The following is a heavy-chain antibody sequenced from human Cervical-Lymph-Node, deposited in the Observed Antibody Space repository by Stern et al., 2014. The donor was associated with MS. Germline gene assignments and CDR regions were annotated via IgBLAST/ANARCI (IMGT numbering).Heavy chain of an antibody. CDR2: IHPNGGST. D-gene: IGHD3-3*01. CDR3: ARKSGRFLEWFFDY. V-gene: IGHV1-46*01. CDR1: GYPFTNYY. Sequence: VQLVQSGAEVRKPGASVKVSCKTSGYPFTNYYMHWVRQAPGQGLEWVAIIHPNGGSTQSAQRFQGRFTLTSDTSTSTVYMEVSNLTSEDTAVYYCARKSGRFLEWFFDYWGQGTLVTVSS. J-gene: IGHJ4*02.